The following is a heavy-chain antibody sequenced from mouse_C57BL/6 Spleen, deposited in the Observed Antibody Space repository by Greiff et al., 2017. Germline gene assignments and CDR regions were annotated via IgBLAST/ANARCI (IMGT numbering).Heavy chain of an antibody. D-gene: IGHD3-2*02. J-gene: IGHJ2*01. CDR1: GYTFTSYT. Sequence: QVQLQQSGAELARPGASVKMSCKASGYTFTSYTMHWVNQRPGQGLEWIGYINPSSGYTKYNQKFKDKATLTADKSSSPAYMQLSSLTSEDSAVYYCARSTAQKYFDYWGQGTTLTVSS. V-gene: IGHV1-4*01. CDR2: INPSSGYT. CDR3: ARSTAQKYFDY.